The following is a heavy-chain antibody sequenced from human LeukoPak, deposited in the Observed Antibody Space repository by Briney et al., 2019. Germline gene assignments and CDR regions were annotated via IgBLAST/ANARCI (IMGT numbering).Heavy chain of an antibody. CDR1: GFTFSSYW. CDR2: IKQDGSEK. D-gene: IGHD2-15*01. Sequence: GGSLRLSCAASGFTFSSYWMCWVRQAPGKGLEWVAIIKQDGSEKYYVDSVEGRFIISRDNAKNSLYLQMNSLRAEDTAVYYCLTSTRSHRFDYWGQGTLVTVSS. CDR3: LTSTRSHRFDY. J-gene: IGHJ4*02. V-gene: IGHV3-7*01.